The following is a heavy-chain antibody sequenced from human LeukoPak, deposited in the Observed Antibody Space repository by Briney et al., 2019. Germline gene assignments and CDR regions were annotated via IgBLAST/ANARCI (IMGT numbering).Heavy chain of an antibody. CDR1: GGSISSYY. CDR2: INHSGST. Sequence: PSETLSLTCTVSGGSISSYYWSWIRQPPGKGLEWIGEINHSGSTNYNPSLKSRVTISVDTSKNQFSLKLSSVTAADTAVYYCARGYRDGYNLPFDYWGQGTLVTVSS. V-gene: IGHV4-34*01. CDR3: ARGYRDGYNLPFDY. J-gene: IGHJ4*02. D-gene: IGHD5-24*01.